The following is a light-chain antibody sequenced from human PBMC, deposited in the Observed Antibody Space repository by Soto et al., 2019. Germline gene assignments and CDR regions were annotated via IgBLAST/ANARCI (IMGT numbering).Light chain of an antibody. CDR1: QSVSSD. CDR2: DAS. J-gene: IGKJ4*01. Sequence: EIVMTQSPATLSVSPGERATLSCRASQSVSSDLAWYQQKPGQAPWLLIYDASTRATGIPVRFSGSGSGTEFTLTISSLQSEDFALYYCQQYNKWPPLTFGGGTKVEI. CDR3: QQYNKWPPLT. V-gene: IGKV3-15*01.